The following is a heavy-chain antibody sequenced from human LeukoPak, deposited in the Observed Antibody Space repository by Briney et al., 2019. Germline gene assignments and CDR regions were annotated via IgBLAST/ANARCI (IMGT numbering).Heavy chain of an antibody. CDR3: AREWDDSSGYLSVDY. CDR2: IYYSGST. CDR1: GGSISSGGYY. D-gene: IGHD3-22*01. V-gene: IGHV4-31*03. J-gene: IGHJ4*02. Sequence: PSQTLSLTCTVSGGSISSGGYYWRWIRQHPGKGLEWIGYIYYSGSTYYNPSLKSRVTISVDTSKNQFSLKLSSVPAADTAVYYCAREWDDSSGYLSVDYWGQGTLVTVSS.